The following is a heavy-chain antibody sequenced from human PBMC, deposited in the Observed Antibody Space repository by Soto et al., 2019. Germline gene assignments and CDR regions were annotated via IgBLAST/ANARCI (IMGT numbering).Heavy chain of an antibody. V-gene: IGHV3-48*03. CDR1: GFTFSSYE. Sequence: PGGSLRLSCAASGFTFSSYEMNWVRQAPGKGLEWVSYISSSGSTIYYADPVKGRFTISRDNAKNSLYLQMNSLRAEDTAVYYCARERGGWFDPWGQGTLVTVSS. CDR3: ARERGGWFDP. J-gene: IGHJ5*02. D-gene: IGHD2-15*01. CDR2: ISSSGSTI.